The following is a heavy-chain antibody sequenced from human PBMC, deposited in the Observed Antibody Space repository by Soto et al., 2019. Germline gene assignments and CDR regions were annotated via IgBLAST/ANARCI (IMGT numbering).Heavy chain of an antibody. Sequence: GWSLRLSCASSVFTFISYGMHWVRQAPGKGLEWVAVISYDGSNKYYADSVKGRFTISRDNSKNTLYLQMNSLRAEDTAVYYCAKDRGVATIRRGALDYWGQGTLVTVSS. J-gene: IGHJ4*02. CDR1: VFTFISYG. D-gene: IGHD5-12*01. CDR2: ISYDGSNK. V-gene: IGHV3-30*18. CDR3: AKDRGVATIRRGALDY.